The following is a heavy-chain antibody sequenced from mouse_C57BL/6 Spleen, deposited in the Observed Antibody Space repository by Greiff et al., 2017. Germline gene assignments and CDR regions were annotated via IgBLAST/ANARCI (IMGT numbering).Heavy chain of an antibody. D-gene: IGHD1-1*01. Sequence: EVMLVESEGGLVQPGSSMKLSCTASGFTFSDYYMAWVRQVPEKGLEWVANINYDGSSTYYLDSLKSRFIFSRDNAKNILYLQMSSLKSEDTATYYCARGDYYGSSRGYFEVWGTGTTVTVSS. J-gene: IGHJ1*03. CDR2: INYDGSST. CDR1: GFTFSDYY. CDR3: ARGDYYGSSRGYFEV. V-gene: IGHV5-16*01.